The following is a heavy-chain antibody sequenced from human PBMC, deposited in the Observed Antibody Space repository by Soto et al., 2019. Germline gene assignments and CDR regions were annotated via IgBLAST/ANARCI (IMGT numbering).Heavy chain of an antibody. CDR1: GNRFADYG. D-gene: IGHD5-18*01. J-gene: IGHJ4*02. Sequence: PGESLKISSKCAGNRFADYGIGWVRQMPGKGLEWMGIIHRADSETRYSPSFQGQVTISVDKSNSTAFLQWSSLKASDSAMYYCARSYSYGYHFDYWGQGTVVTVSS. CDR3: ARSYSYGYHFDY. V-gene: IGHV5-51*01. CDR2: IHRADSET.